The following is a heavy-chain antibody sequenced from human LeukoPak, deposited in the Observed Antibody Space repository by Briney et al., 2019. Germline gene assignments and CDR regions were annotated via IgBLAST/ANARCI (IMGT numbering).Heavy chain of an antibody. D-gene: IGHD2-2*01. CDR2: INHSGST. J-gene: IGHJ6*03. CDR1: GGSFSGYY. V-gene: IGHV4-34*01. Sequence: PSETLSLTCAVYGGSFSGYYWSWIRQPPGKGLEWIGEINHSGSTNYNPSLKSRVTISVDTSKNQFSLKLISVTAADTAVYYCARVPREKYQLLSFRLDYYYYMDVWGKGTTVTVSS. CDR3: ARVPREKYQLLSFRLDYYYYMDV.